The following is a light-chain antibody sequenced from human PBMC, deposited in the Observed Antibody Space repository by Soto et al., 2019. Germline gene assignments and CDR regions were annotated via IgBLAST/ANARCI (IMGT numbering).Light chain of an antibody. CDR2: GAS. Sequence: EIVMTQPPATLSVSPGEKATLSFRASQSVSSNLAWYQQKPGQAPRLLIYGASTRATGIPARFSGSGSGTEFTLTISSLQSEDFAVYYCQQYNNWWTFGQGTKVDIK. CDR3: QQYNNWWT. J-gene: IGKJ1*01. V-gene: IGKV3-15*01. CDR1: QSVSSN.